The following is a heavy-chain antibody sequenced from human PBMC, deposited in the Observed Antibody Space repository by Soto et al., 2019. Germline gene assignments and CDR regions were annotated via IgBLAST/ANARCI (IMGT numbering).Heavy chain of an antibody. CDR1: GFTVTSSY. D-gene: IGHD2-21*01. J-gene: IGHJ5*02. CDR3: ARSSKLWREFGP. CDR2: IYSAGNT. V-gene: IGHV3-53*04. Sequence: EVQLVESGGGLVQPGGSLRLSCAASGFTVTSSYMVWVRQAPGKGLEWVAMIYSAGNTYYGDSVKGRFSISRDTAENKMYLQMNSLRADDTALYYWARSSKLWREFGPWGQGTLVTVSS.